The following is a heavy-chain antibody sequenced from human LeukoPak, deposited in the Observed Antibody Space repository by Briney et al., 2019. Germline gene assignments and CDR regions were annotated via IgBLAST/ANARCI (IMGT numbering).Heavy chain of an antibody. Sequence: GGSLRPSCAASGFTFSSYAMHWVRQAPGKGLEWVAVISYDGSSEYYADSVKGRFTISRDNSKNTLYLQMNSLRAEDTAVYYCARVTYYYDSSGYYYPFDYWGQGTTVTVSS. D-gene: IGHD3-22*01. J-gene: IGHJ4*03. CDR3: ARVTYYYDSSGYYYPFDY. CDR1: GFTFSSYA. V-gene: IGHV3-30*04. CDR2: ISYDGSSE.